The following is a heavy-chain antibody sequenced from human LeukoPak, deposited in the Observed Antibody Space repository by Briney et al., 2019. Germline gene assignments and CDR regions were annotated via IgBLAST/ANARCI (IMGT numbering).Heavy chain of an antibody. V-gene: IGHV3-30-3*01. D-gene: IGHD3-22*01. CDR1: GFTFSNCP. CDR3: ARGWGTSAYYPLADY. CDR2: VSYDGSNK. J-gene: IGHJ4*02. Sequence: GRSLRLSCAASGFTFSNCPMHWVRQAPGKGLEWVVVVSYDGSNKYYADSVKGRFTISRDNSNNTLYLQMKSLRPEDTAVYYCARGWGTSAYYPLADYWGQGTLVTVSS.